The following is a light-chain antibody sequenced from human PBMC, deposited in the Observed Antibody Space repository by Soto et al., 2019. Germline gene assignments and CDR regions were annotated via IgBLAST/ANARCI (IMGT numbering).Light chain of an antibody. CDR1: SSKIGSNY. Sequence: GNSSKIGSNYVYWYQQLPGTAPKLLIYRNNQRPSGVPDRFSGSKSGTSASLAISGLRSEDEADYYCAAWDDSLSGRYVFGTGTKVTVL. V-gene: IGLV1-47*01. CDR3: AAWDDSLSGRYV. CDR2: RNN. J-gene: IGLJ1*01.